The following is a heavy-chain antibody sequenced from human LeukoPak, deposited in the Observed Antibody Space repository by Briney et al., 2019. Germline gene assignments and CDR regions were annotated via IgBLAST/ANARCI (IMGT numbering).Heavy chain of an antibody. V-gene: IGHV3-74*01. Sequence: GGSLRLSCAASGFTFSSHWMHWVRQAPGKGLVWVSRINTDGSTTDYADSVKGRFTISRDNAKNTLYLQMNSLRAEDTAVYYCAKVGVVGYSTFDYWGQGALVTVSS. CDR2: INTDGSTT. CDR3: AKVGVVGYSTFDY. D-gene: IGHD2-8*01. CDR1: GFTFSSHW. J-gene: IGHJ4*02.